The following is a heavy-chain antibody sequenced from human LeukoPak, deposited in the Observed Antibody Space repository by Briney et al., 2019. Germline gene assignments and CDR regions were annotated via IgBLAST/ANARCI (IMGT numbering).Heavy chain of an antibody. Sequence: PSETLSLICTVSGGSMNSYYWSWIRQPPGKGLEWIGYIYYTGSTNYNPSLKSRVTISVDTSKKQFSLKLSSVTAADTAVYYCARDGRAAAGDYWGQGTLVTVSS. V-gene: IGHV4-59*12. CDR1: GGSMNSYY. CDR2: IYYTGST. J-gene: IGHJ4*02. D-gene: IGHD6-13*01. CDR3: ARDGRAAAGDY.